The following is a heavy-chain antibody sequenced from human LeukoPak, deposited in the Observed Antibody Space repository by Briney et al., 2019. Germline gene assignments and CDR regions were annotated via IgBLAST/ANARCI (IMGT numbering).Heavy chain of an antibody. D-gene: IGHD2-8*01. CDR3: ARARYCTNGVCYTGRFDP. CDR2: IRYDGSNK. V-gene: IGHV3-30*02. Sequence: PGGSLRLSCAASGFTFSSYGMHWVRQAPGKGLEWVAFIRYDGSNKYYADSVKGRFTISRDNSKNTLYLQMNSLRAEDTAVYYCARARYCTNGVCYTGRFDPWGQGTLVTVSS. CDR1: GFTFSSYG. J-gene: IGHJ5*02.